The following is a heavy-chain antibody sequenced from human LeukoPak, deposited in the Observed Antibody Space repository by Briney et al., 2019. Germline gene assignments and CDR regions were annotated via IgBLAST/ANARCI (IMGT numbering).Heavy chain of an antibody. V-gene: IGHV3-21*01. CDR2: ISSSSSYI. CDR1: GFTFSSYS. CDR3: ARDQGVVTAIPGY. Sequence: GGSLRLSCAASGFTFSSYSMNWVRQAPGKGLEWVSSISSSSSYIYYADSVKGRFTISRDNAKNSLYLQMNSLGAEDTAVYYCARDQGVVTAIPGYWGQGTLVTVSS. J-gene: IGHJ4*02. D-gene: IGHD2-21*02.